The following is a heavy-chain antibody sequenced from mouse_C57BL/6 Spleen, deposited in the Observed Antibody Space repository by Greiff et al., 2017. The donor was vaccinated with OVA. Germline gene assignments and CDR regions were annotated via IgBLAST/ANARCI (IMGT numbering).Heavy chain of an antibody. CDR3: ARSEDYVGDFDY. CDR1: GYTFTSYW. J-gene: IGHJ2*01. CDR2: IDPSDSYT. V-gene: IGHV1-69*01. D-gene: IGHD2-4*01. Sequence: QVQLQQPGAELVMPGASVKLSCKASGYTFTSYWMHWVKQRPGQGLEWIGEIDPSDSYTNYNQKFKGKSTLTVDKSSSTAYMQLSSLTSEDSAVYYCARSEDYVGDFDYWGQGTTLTVSS.